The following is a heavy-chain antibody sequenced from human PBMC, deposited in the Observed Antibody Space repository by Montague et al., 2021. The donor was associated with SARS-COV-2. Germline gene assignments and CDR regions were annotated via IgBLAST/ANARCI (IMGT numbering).Heavy chain of an antibody. CDR1: GGSIGSDY. CDR2: INFSGTT. D-gene: IGHD3-10*01. V-gene: IGHV4-59*01. J-gene: IGHJ4*02. CDR3: ARHYYGSGCFDY. Sequence: SETLSLTCTVSGGSIGSDYWSWIRQPPGKGLEWIGYINFSGTTNYNPSLNSRVTISVDTSKNQLSLKVTSVTAADTAVYYCARHYYGSGCFDYWGQGILVTVSS.